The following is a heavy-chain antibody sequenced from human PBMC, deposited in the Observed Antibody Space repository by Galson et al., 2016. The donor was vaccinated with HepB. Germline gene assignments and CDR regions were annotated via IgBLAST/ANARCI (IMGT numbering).Heavy chain of an antibody. CDR1: GFIVSNFY. J-gene: IGHJ3*02. D-gene: IGHD2-21*01. CDR3: ATEAHVIPGLSAFDI. V-gene: IGHV3-53*01. Sequence: SLRLSCAASGFIVSNFYVAWVRQAPGKGLEWVATIYSGGSAHHADSVRGRFIISRDKSKNTLYLEMTGLRAEDTAAYFCATEAHVIPGLSAFDIWGHGTTVIVSS. CDR2: IYSGGSA.